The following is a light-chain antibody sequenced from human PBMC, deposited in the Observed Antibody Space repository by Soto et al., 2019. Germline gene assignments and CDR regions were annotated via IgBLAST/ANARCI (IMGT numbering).Light chain of an antibody. CDR2: EVS. V-gene: IGLV2-14*01. CDR1: SSDVGAYNY. J-gene: IGLJ3*02. CDR3: ASYTSSTSWV. Sequence: QSVLTQPASVSGSPGQSITISCTGTSSDVGAYNYVSWYQQHPDKAPKLMIYEVSNRPSGLSNRFSGSKSGNTASLTISGLQAEDEADYYCASYTSSTSWVFGGGTKLTVL.